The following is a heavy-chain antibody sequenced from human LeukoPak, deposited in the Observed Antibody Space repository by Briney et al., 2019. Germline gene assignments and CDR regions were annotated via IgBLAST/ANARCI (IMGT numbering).Heavy chain of an antibody. Sequence: ASVKVSCKASGYTFTSYGISWVRQAPGQGLEWMGWISAYNGNTNYAQKLQGRVTMTTDTSTSTAYMELRSLRSDDTAVYYCARDGSLDYDSSGYYYYYYAMDVWGQGTTVTVSS. CDR3: ARDGSLDYDSSGYYYYYYAMDV. D-gene: IGHD3-22*01. CDR2: ISAYNGNT. CDR1: GYTFTSYG. J-gene: IGHJ6*02. V-gene: IGHV1-18*01.